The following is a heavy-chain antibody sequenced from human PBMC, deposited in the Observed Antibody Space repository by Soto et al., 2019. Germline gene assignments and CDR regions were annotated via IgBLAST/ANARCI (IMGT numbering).Heavy chain of an antibody. CDR2: IHYSGST. J-gene: IGHJ4*02. D-gene: IGHD1-26*01. CDR1: GGSISSDY. V-gene: IGHV4-59*12. Sequence: QVQLQESGPGLVTPSETVSLTCIVSGGSISSDYWSWIRLPPGKGLEWIGYIHYSGSTYYNPSLKSRVTISVDTSKNQFSLKLSSVSAADTAVYYCARAFSEMGASTFDYWGQGTLVTVSS. CDR3: ARAFSEMGASTFDY.